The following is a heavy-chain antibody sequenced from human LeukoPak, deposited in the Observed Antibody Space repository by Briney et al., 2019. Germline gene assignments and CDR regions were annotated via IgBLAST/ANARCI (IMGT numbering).Heavy chain of an antibody. CDR3: ARDRSSYEYYFDH. CDR1: GFTVSSKY. CDR2: ISYDGSNK. V-gene: IGHV3-30-3*01. Sequence: PGGSLRLSCAASGFTVSSKYMSWVRQAPGKGLEWVAVISYDGSNKYYADSVKGRFTISRDNSKNTLYLQMNSLRAEDTAVFYCARDRSSYEYYFDHWGQGTLVTASS. J-gene: IGHJ4*02. D-gene: IGHD5-12*01.